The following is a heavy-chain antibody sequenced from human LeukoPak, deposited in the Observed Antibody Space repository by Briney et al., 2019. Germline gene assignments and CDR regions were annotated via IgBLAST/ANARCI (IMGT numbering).Heavy chain of an antibody. CDR1: GFTFSSYA. Sequence: GGSLRLSCAASGFTFSSYAMSWVRQAPGKGLEWVSAISGSGGSTYYADSVKGRFTISRDNSKNTLYLQMNSLRAEDTAVYYCAKGHYYGSGSSYYYYYGMDVWGQGTTVTVSS. CDR2: ISGSGGST. V-gene: IGHV3-23*01. J-gene: IGHJ6*02. CDR3: AKGHYYGSGSSYYYYYGMDV. D-gene: IGHD3-10*01.